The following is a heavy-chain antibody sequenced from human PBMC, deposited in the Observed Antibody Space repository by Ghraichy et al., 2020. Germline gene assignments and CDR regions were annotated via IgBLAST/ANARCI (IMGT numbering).Heavy chain of an antibody. D-gene: IGHD6-19*01. J-gene: IGHJ4*02. V-gene: IGHV4-39*01. CDR3: ARHLGYEQWLVRFDY. Sequence: SQTLSLTCTVSGGSISSSSYYWGWIRQPPGKGLEWIGSIYYSGSTYYNPSLKSRVTISVDTSKNQFSLKLSSVTAADTAVYYCARHLGYEQWLVRFDYWGQGTLVTVSS. CDR2: IYYSGST. CDR1: GGSISSSSYY.